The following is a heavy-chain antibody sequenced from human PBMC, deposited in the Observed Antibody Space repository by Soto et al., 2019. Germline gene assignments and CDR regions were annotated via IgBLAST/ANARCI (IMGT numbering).Heavy chain of an antibody. Sequence: QLQLQESGPGLVKPSETLSLTCTVSGGSISSSSYYWGWIRQPPGKGLEWIGSIYYSGSTYYNPSLTIRATRSVDTSKHQSSVKLGSVTAADTAVYYCARHPAGESIAVAGYNWFDPWGQGTLVTVSS. CDR3: ARHPAGESIAVAGYNWFDP. J-gene: IGHJ5*02. D-gene: IGHD6-19*01. CDR2: IYYSGST. CDR1: GGSISSSSYY. V-gene: IGHV4-39*01.